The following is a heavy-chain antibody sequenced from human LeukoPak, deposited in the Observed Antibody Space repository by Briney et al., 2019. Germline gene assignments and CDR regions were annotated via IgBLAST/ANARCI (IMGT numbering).Heavy chain of an antibody. Sequence: SETLSLTCTVSGGSISSSSYYWGWIRQPPGKGLEWIGEINHSGSTNYNPSLKSRVTISLDTSKNQFSLKLSSVTAADTAVYYCASSCSGKSCSTPTRLDYWGQGTLVTVSS. CDR1: GGSISSSSYY. J-gene: IGHJ4*02. V-gene: IGHV4-39*07. CDR2: INHSGST. CDR3: ASSCSGKSCSTPTRLDY. D-gene: IGHD2-15*01.